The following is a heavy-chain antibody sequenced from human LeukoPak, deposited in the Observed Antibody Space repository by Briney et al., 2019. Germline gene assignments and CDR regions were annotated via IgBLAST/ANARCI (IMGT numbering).Heavy chain of an antibody. J-gene: IGHJ6*03. CDR2: IKQDGSEK. V-gene: IGHV3-7*01. D-gene: IGHD3-10*01. CDR1: GFTFSSYW. Sequence: GGSLRFSCAASGFTFSSYWMSWVRQAPGKGLEWVANIKQDGSEKYYVDSVKGRFTISRDNAKSSLYLQMNSLRAEDTAVYYCAREASITMVRGVFPPYHMDVWGKGTTVTVSS. CDR3: AREASITMVRGVFPPYHMDV.